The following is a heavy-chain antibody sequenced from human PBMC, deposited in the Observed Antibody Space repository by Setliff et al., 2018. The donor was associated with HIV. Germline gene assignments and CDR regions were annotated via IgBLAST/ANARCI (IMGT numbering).Heavy chain of an antibody. D-gene: IGHD6-6*01. CDR2: IYNTGST. Sequence: SETLSLTCAVSNGSISSGVSYWSWIRQLPGKGLEWIGYIYNTGSTYHSPSLESRVTISIDTSKNQFSLKLSSVTAADTAVYFCARERGSSSGYYYYGMDVWGQGTTVTVSS. CDR1: NGSISSGVSY. CDR3: ARERGSSSGYYYYGMDV. V-gene: IGHV4-31*11. J-gene: IGHJ6*02.